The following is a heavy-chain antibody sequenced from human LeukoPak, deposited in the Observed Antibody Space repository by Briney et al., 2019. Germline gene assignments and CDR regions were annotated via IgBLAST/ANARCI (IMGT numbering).Heavy chain of an antibody. V-gene: IGHV3-30*02. CDR2: IRHDGSNK. Sequence: GGSLRLSCAASGFTFSSYGMHWVRQAPGKGLEWVAFIRHDGSNKYYADSVKGRFTISRDNSKNTLYLQMNSLRAEDTAVYYCAKDRGSGSYYKPPDAFDIWGQGTMVTVSS. D-gene: IGHD3-10*01. CDR3: AKDRGSGSYYKPPDAFDI. CDR1: GFTFSSYG. J-gene: IGHJ3*02.